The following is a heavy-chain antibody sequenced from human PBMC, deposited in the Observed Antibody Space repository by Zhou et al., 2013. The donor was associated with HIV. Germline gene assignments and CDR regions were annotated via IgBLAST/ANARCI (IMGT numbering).Heavy chain of an antibody. CDR2: IIPIFGTA. Sequence: QVQLVQSGAEVKKPGSSVKVSCKASGGTFSSYAISWVRQAPGQGLEWMGGIIPIFGTANYAQKFQGRVTITTDESTSTAYMELSSLRSEDTAVYYCARSPSMIVVGGDAFDIWGQGTMVTVSS. V-gene: IGHV1-69*05. J-gene: IGHJ3*02. CDR3: ARSPSMIVVGGDAFDI. D-gene: IGHD3-22*01. CDR1: GGTFSSYA.